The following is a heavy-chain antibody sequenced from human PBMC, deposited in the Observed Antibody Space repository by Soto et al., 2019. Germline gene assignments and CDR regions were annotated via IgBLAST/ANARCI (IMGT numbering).Heavy chain of an antibody. D-gene: IGHD6-13*01. CDR2: ISYDGSYL. Sequence: GGSLRLSCSGSGFIFSIYGMHWVRQAPGKGLEWVAVISYDGSYLYYADPVKGRFTISRDNSQNTLYLEMNSLRVEDTAVYSCAKDVATSGSKYYYGMDVWGQGTTVTVSS. CDR3: AKDVATSGSKYYYGMDV. CDR1: GFIFSIYG. J-gene: IGHJ6*02. V-gene: IGHV3-30*18.